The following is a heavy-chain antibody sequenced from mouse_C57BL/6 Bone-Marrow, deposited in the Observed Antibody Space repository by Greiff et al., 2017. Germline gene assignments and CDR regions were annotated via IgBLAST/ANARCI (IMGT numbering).Heavy chain of an antibody. CDR2: IYPTSGRT. CDR1: GYTFTSYW. J-gene: IGHJ2*01. CDR3: ARSGPLGRSVDS. D-gene: IGHD4-1*01. Sequence: QVQLQQSGAELVKPGASVKMSCKASGYTFTSYWITWVKQRPGQGLEWIGDIYPTSGRTNYNEKFKSKAILTLDTSTNTAYMQPDSLTSEAAAVFYCARSGPLGRSVDSWGQGTTLTVSS. V-gene: IGHV1-55*01.